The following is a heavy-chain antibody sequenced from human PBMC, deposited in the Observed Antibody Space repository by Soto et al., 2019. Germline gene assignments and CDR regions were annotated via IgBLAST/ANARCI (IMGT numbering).Heavy chain of an antibody. Sequence: QVQLQESGPGLVKPSGTLSLTCAVSGGSISSSNWWSWVRQPPGKGLQWIGEIYHSGSTNYIPSLRSRVTLAVDKSRNQFPLELSSVTAAATAVYYCASRWGEGRVDYWGQGTLVTVSS. CDR3: ASRWGEGRVDY. J-gene: IGHJ4*02. CDR2: IYHSGST. D-gene: IGHD3-10*01. V-gene: IGHV4-4*02. CDR1: GGSISSSNW.